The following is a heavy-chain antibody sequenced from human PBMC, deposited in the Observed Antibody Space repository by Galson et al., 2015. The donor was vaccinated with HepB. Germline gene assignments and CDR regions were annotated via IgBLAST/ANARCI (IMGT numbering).Heavy chain of an antibody. Sequence: SLRLSCAASGFTFGDYAMSWFRQAPGKGLEWVGFIRSKAYGGTTEYAASVKGRFTISRDDSKSIAYLQMNSLKTEDTAVYYCTRDRGLVVPAAHDAFDIWGQGTMVTVSS. J-gene: IGHJ3*02. CDR3: TRDRGLVVPAAHDAFDI. CDR2: IRSKAYGGTT. CDR1: GFTFGDYA. V-gene: IGHV3-49*03. D-gene: IGHD2-2*01.